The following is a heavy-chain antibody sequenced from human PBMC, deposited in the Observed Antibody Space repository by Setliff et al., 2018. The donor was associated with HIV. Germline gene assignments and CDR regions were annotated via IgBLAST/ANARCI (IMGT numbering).Heavy chain of an antibody. V-gene: IGHV1-18*01. Sequence: GASVKVSCKASGYAFTSYGISWVRQAPGQGLEWMGWISAYDGNTDQAQRFRDRVTMTTDTSTRTAYMELRSLRSDDTAVYYCARDPSRWAQPVTRITAFDIWGQGTMVTVSS. J-gene: IGHJ3*02. CDR2: ISAYDGNT. D-gene: IGHD4-17*01. CDR3: ARDPSRWAQPVTRITAFDI. CDR1: GYAFTSYG.